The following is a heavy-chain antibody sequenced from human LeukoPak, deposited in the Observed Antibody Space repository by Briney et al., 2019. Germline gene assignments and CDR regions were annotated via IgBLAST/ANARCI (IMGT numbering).Heavy chain of an antibody. CDR2: FDPEDGET. V-gene: IGHV1-24*01. CDR1: GYTLTELS. J-gene: IGHJ4*02. Sequence: ASVKVSCKVSGYTLTELSMHWVRQAPGKGLEWMGGFDPEDGETIYAHKFQGRVTITEDTSTDTAYMELSSLRSEDTAVYYCATVFHGWPEDYWGQGTLVTVSS. CDR3: ATVFHGWPEDY. D-gene: IGHD2-15*01.